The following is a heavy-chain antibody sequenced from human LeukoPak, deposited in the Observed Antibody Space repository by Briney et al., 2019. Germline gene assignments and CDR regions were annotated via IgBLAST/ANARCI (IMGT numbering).Heavy chain of an antibody. CDR2: IYHSGSGST. J-gene: IGHJ4*02. CDR3: AREGGGYYDSSGYAFDY. V-gene: IGHV4-30-2*01. CDR1: GGSISSGGHS. D-gene: IGHD3-22*01. Sequence: PSQTLSLTCTVSGGSISSGGHSWSWIRQPPGKGLEWIGYIYHSGSGSTYYNPSLKSRVTISIDKSKNQFSLKLNSVTAADTAVYYCAREGGGYYDSSGYAFDYWGQGTLVTVSS.